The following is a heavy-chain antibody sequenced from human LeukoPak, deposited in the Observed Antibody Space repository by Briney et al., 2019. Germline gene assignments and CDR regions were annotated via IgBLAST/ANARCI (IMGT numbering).Heavy chain of an antibody. D-gene: IGHD3-22*01. V-gene: IGHV1-69*05. CDR1: GGTFSRNT. CDR2: IIPMFGTP. Sequence: GFSVTVSCKASGGTFSRNTVNWVGQAPGQGVDWMGGIIPMFGTPNYAQIFRGRVKVIRDEFTSTASMELTSLRSEDTAVYYCARVSVDSGYYYLDLWGQGTLVTVSS. J-gene: IGHJ4*02. CDR3: ARVSVDSGYYYLDL.